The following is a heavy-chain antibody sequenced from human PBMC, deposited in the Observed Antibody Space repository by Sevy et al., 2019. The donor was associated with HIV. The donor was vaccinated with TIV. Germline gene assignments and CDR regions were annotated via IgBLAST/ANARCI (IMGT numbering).Heavy chain of an antibody. J-gene: IGHJ5*02. CDR3: ARGAYGSGSYYNWFDP. V-gene: IGHV3-13*01. D-gene: IGHD3-10*01. Sequence: GGSLRLSCAASGFTFSSYDMHWVRQATGKGLEWVSAIGTAGDTYYPGSVKGRFTISRENAKNSLYLQMNSLRARDTAVYYCARGAYGSGSYYNWFDPWGQGTLVTVSS. CDR2: IGTAGDT. CDR1: GFTFSSYD.